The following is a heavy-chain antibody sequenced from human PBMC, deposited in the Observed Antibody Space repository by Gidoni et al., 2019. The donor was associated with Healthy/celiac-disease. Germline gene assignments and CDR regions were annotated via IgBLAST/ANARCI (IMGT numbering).Heavy chain of an antibody. D-gene: IGHD1-26*01. CDR2: IWYDGSNK. CDR1: GFTFSDYG. CDR3: ARAELPPITRGYYYYYYYMDV. J-gene: IGHJ6*03. Sequence: QVHLVESGGGVVQPGRSLRVSCAASGFTFSDYGMQWVRHATGKGLEWVALIWYDGSNKYYADSVKGRFSISRDNSKNTLYLQMNSLRADDTAVYYCARAELPPITRGYYYYYYYMDVWGTGTTVTVSS. V-gene: IGHV3-33*01.